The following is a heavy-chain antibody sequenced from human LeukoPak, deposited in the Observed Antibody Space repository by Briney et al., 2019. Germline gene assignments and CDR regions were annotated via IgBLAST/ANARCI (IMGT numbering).Heavy chain of an antibody. J-gene: IGHJ4*02. CDR2: IIPIFGTT. CDR3: ARAPITMVRGVALYYFDY. CDR1: GGTFSIYA. V-gene: IGHV1-69*05. D-gene: IGHD3-10*01. Sequence: SVKVSCKASGGTFSIYAISWVRQPPGQGLEWMGGIIPIFGTTNYAQKFQGRVTITTDESTSTAYMEPSSLRSEDTAVYYCARAPITMVRGVALYYFDYWGQGTLVTVSS.